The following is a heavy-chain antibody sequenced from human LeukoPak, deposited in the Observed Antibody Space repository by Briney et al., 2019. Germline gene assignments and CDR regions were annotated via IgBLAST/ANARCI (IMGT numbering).Heavy chain of an antibody. Sequence: SETLSLTCTVSGCSISSGTYYWSWIRQPAGKGLEWIGRIYSSGSTSYNPSLESRVTISVDTSKNRFSLKLSSVTAADTAVYYCAIHDYGGRDAFDIWGQGTMVTVSS. CDR2: IYSSGST. CDR1: GCSISSGTYY. J-gene: IGHJ3*02. D-gene: IGHD4-23*01. V-gene: IGHV4-61*02. CDR3: AIHDYGGRDAFDI.